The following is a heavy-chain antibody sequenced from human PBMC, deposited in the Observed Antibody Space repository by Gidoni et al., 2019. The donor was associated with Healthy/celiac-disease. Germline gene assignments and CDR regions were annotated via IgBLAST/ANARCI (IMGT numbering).Heavy chain of an antibody. CDR1: GGTFSSYA. J-gene: IGHJ6*02. CDR3: ARGASSGWHLYYYYGMDV. V-gene: IGHV1-69*01. CDR2: IIPIFGTA. Sequence: QVQLVQSGAEVKKPGSSVMVSCKASGGTFSSYAISWVRQAPGQGLEWMGGIIPIFGTANYAQKFQGRVTITADESTSTAYMELSSLRSEDTAVYYCARGASSGWHLYYYYGMDVWGQGTTVTVSS. D-gene: IGHD6-19*01.